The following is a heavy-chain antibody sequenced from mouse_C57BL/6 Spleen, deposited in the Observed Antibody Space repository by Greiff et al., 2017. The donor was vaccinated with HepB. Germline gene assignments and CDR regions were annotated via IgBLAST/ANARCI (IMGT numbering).Heavy chain of an antibody. V-gene: IGHV14-3*01. CDR2: IDPANGNT. CDR3: ARPPLYYDYDDMYYFDY. CDR1: GFNIKNTY. Sequence: VQLQQSVAELVRPGASVKLSCTASGFNIKNTYMHWVKQRPEQGLEWIGRIDPANGNTKYAPKFQGKATITADTSSTTAYLQLSSLTSEDTAIYYCARPPLYYDYDDMYYFDYWGQGTTLTVSS. J-gene: IGHJ2*01. D-gene: IGHD2-4*01.